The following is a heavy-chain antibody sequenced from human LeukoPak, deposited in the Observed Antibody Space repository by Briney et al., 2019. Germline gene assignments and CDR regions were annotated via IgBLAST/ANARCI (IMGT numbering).Heavy chain of an antibody. V-gene: IGHV3-13*04. CDR3: ARERKGGDFDY. D-gene: IGHD2-21*01. CDR2: IGTTGDT. J-gene: IGHJ4*02. Sequence: PGGSLRLSCAASGFTFSSYDMHWVRQATGKGLEWVSAIGTTGDTIYPASVKGRFTIFRKNANNSLYLQMNSLRAGDTAVYYCARERKGGDFDYWGQGTLVTVSS. CDR1: GFTFSSYD.